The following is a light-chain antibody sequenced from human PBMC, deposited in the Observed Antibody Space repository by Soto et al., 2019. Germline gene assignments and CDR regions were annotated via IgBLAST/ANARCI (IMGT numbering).Light chain of an antibody. CDR3: AAWDDSLSGRYV. CDR1: SSNIGSNY. CDR2: SNN. V-gene: IGLV1-47*02. Sequence: QSALTQPPSASGTPGQRVTISCSGSSSNIGSNYVYWYQQLPGTAPKLLIYSNNQRPSGVPDRFSGSKSGTSASLAISGLRSEDEADYYCAAWDDSLSGRYVFGTGTKVT. J-gene: IGLJ1*01.